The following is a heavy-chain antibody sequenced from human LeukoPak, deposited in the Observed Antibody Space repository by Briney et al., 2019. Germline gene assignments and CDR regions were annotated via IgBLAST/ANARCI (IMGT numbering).Heavy chain of an antibody. V-gene: IGHV3-23*01. J-gene: IGHJ4*02. D-gene: IGHD6-6*01. CDR2: ISGSGAGT. Sequence: GGSLRLSCSASGFTFSSDAMSWVRQAPGKGLEWVSAISGSGAGTHYADSVKGRFPISRDTSKNTLYLQMNSLRADDTAVYYCVTSSSYYWGQGTLVTVSS. CDR3: VTSSSYY. CDR1: GFTFSSDA.